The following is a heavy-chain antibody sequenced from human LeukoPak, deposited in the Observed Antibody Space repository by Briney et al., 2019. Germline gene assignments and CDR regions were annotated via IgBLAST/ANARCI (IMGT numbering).Heavy chain of an antibody. J-gene: IGHJ3*02. CDR2: IWNDGSDE. CDR1: GFSFSKYA. V-gene: IGHV3-33*01. D-gene: IGHD1-26*01. Sequence: PGGALRLSCAASGFSFSKYAMHWVRQTPGKGLEWVAAIWNDGSDENYADSAKGRFTISSDNSKNTLYLQMNSLGAEDSAVYYCAFEIGRSQGAFDIWGQGTMITVSS. CDR3: AFEIGRSQGAFDI.